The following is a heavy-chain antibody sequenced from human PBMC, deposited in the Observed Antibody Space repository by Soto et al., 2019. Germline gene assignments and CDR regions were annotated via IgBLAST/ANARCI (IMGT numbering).Heavy chain of an antibody. CDR2: ISGSGGST. V-gene: IGHV3-23*01. CDR3: TIAWFTGLGHFDY. CDR1: GFTFSSYA. D-gene: IGHD3-10*01. Sequence: PGGSLRLSCAASGFTFSSYAMTWVRQAPGKGLEWVSAISGSGGSTYYADSVKGRFTISRDDSKNTLYLQMNSLKTEDTAVYYCTIAWFTGLGHFDYWGQGTLVTVSS. J-gene: IGHJ4*02.